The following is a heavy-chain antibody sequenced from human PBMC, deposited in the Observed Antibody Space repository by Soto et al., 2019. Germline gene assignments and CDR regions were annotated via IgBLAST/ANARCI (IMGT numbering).Heavy chain of an antibody. Sequence: QFQLVQSGAEVKKPGASVKVSCKFSDDSFRNYGFPWVRQAPGQGLEWMGWISTYNDNTNNARKFQGRVTMTTDTSTTTAYMELRSLRSDDTAVYYCARVMVRLFGSGSSRPYGLDVWGQGTTVTVSS. CDR2: ISTYNDNT. J-gene: IGHJ6*02. D-gene: IGHD3-10*01. CDR1: DDSFRNYG. CDR3: ARVMVRLFGSGSSRPYGLDV. V-gene: IGHV1-18*01.